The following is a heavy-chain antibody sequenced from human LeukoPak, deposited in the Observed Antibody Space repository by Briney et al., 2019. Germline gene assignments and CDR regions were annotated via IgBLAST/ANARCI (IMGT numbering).Heavy chain of an antibody. CDR1: GGSISSSSYY. Sequence: SETLSLTCTVSGGSISSSSYYWGWIRQPPGKGLEWIGSIYYSGSTYYNPSLKSPVTISVDASKNQFSLKLSSVTAADTAVYYCVESTPFDYRNSHAAFDIRGQGTMVTVSS. CDR3: VESTPFDYRNSHAAFDI. D-gene: IGHD4-11*01. V-gene: IGHV4-39*01. J-gene: IGHJ3*02. CDR2: IYYSGST.